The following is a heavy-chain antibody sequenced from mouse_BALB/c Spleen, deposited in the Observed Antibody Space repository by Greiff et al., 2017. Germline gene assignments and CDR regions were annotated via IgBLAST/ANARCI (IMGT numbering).Heavy chain of an antibody. V-gene: IGHV5-4*02. D-gene: IGHD2-3*01. CDR2: ISDGGSYT. J-gene: IGHJ2*01. CDR1: GFTFSDYY. Sequence: EVQLVESGGGLVKPGGSLKLSCAASGFTFSDYYMYWVRQTPEKRLEWVATISDGGSYTYYPDSVKGRFTISRDNAKNNLYLQMSSLKSEDTAMYYCARDGDGYFYDWGQGTTLTVSS. CDR3: ARDGDGYFYD.